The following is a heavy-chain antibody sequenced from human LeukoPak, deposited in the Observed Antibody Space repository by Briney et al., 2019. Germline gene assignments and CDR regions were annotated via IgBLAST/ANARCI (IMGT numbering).Heavy chain of an antibody. CDR3: AKGRYDSSGYYEEGDAFDI. J-gene: IGHJ3*02. V-gene: IGHV3-9*01. D-gene: IGHD3-22*01. CDR1: GFTFDDYA. Sequence: SLRLSCAASGFTFDDYAMHWVRQAPGKGLEWVSGISWNSGSIGYADSVKGRFTISRDNAKNSLYLQMNSLRAEDTALYYCAKGRYDSSGYYEEGDAFDIWGQGTMVTVSS. CDR2: ISWNSGSI.